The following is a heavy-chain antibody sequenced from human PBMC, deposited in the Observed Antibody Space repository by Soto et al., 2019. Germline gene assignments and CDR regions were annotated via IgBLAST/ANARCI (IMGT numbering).Heavy chain of an antibody. CDR3: ARGSVDSSMADY. Sequence: EVQLVASGGGLIQPGGSLRLSCAASGFTVSSNYMSWVRQDPGKGLEWVSVIYSGGSRYYADSVKGRFTISRDNSKNTLYLQMNSLRTEDTAVYYCARGSVDSSMADYWGQGTLVTVSS. V-gene: IGHV3-53*01. CDR2: IYSGGSR. J-gene: IGHJ4*02. D-gene: IGHD5-18*01. CDR1: GFTVSSNY.